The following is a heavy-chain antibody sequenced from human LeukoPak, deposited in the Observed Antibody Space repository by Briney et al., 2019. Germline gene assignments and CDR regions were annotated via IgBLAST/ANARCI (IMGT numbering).Heavy chain of an antibody. CDR3: ASGRYCSSTSCYTYYGMDV. CDR1: GGTFSSYA. V-gene: IGHV1-69*13. CDR2: IIPTFGTA. Sequence: ASVKVSCKASGGTFSSYAISWVRQAPGQGLEWMGGIIPTFGTANYAQKFQGRVTITADESTSTAYMELSSLRSEDTAVYYCASGRYCSSTSCYTYYGMDVWGQGTTVTVSS. D-gene: IGHD2-2*02. J-gene: IGHJ6*02.